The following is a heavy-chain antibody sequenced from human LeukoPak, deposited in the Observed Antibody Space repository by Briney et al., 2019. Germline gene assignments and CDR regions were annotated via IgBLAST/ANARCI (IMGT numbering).Heavy chain of an antibody. D-gene: IGHD3-3*01. CDR3: ARYRTIFGVALEVQDAFDI. CDR1: GGTFSSYA. Sequence: SVKVSCKASGGTFSSYAISWVRQAPGQGLEWMGRIIPIFGTANYAQKFQGRVTITTDESTSTAYMELSSLSSEDTAVYYCARYRTIFGVALEVQDAFDIWGQGTMVTVSS. J-gene: IGHJ3*02. V-gene: IGHV1-69*05. CDR2: IIPIFGTA.